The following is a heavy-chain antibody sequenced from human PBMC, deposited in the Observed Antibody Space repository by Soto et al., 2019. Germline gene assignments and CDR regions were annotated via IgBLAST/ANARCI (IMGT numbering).Heavy chain of an antibody. D-gene: IGHD6-6*01. CDR2: INPKNGDT. V-gene: IGHV1-2*02. CDR1: GYTFTGYY. J-gene: IGHJ4*02. CDR3: ATGDHLVR. Sequence: ASVKVSCRTSGYTFTGYYLNWVRQAPGRGLEWVGWINPKNGDTNNAQKFQGRVTMTTDTSISTGYMELSGLKSDDTAVYYCATGDHLVRWGQGTRVTVSS.